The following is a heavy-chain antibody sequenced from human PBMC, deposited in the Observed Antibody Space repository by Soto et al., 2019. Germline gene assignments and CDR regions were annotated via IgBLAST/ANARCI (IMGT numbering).Heavy chain of an antibody. J-gene: IGHJ5*02. V-gene: IGHV4-30-4*01. CDR2: IYYSGST. D-gene: IGHD3-3*01. CDR3: ARAGFLEWLLYDSRPTTFDP. Sequence: PSETLSLTCTVSGGSISSGDYYWSWIRQPPGKGLEWIGYIYYSGSTYYNPSLKSRVTISVDTSKNQFSLKLSSVTAADTAVYYCARAGFLEWLLYDSRPTTFDPWGQGTLVTVSS. CDR1: GGSISSGDYY.